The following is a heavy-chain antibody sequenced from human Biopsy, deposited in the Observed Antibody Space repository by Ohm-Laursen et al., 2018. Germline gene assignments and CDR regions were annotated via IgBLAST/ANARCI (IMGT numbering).Heavy chain of an antibody. V-gene: IGHV3-9*01. CDR2: ISWNSVGI. Sequence: RSLRLSCAASGFIFDDYAMHWVRQAPGKGLEWVSGISWNSVGIGYADSVKGRFTISRDNAKNFLYLEMNNLRPEDTALYYCAKIHCSGGSCYPNAFDMWGHRTRVTVS. CDR1: GFIFDDYA. J-gene: IGHJ3*02. D-gene: IGHD2-15*01. CDR3: AKIHCSGGSCYPNAFDM.